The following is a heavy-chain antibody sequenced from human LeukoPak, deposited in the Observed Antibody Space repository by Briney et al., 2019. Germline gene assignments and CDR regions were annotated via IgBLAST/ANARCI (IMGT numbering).Heavy chain of an antibody. Sequence: PSETLSLTCAVYGGSFSGYYWSWIRQPPGKGLEWIGEINHSGSTKYNPSLKSRVTISVDTSKNQFSLRLSSVTAADTAVYYCARAIVVVVAATNDYGGSFDYWGQGTLVSVS. CDR1: GGSFSGYY. J-gene: IGHJ4*02. V-gene: IGHV4-34*01. CDR3: ARAIVVVVAATNDYGGSFDY. D-gene: IGHD2-15*01. CDR2: INHSGST.